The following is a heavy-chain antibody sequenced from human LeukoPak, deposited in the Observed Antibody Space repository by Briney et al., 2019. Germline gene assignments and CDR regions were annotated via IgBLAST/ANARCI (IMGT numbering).Heavy chain of an antibody. CDR3: ARLAVGLPMVRGVQYYFDY. J-gene: IGHJ4*02. V-gene: IGHV4-34*01. CDR1: GGSFSGYY. D-gene: IGHD3-10*01. CDR2: INHSGST. Sequence: SETLSLTCAAYGGSFSGYYWSWIRQPPGKGLEWIGEINHSGSTNYNPSLKSRVTISVDTSKNQFSLKLSSVTAADTAVYYCARLAVGLPMVRGVQYYFDYWGQGTLVTVSS.